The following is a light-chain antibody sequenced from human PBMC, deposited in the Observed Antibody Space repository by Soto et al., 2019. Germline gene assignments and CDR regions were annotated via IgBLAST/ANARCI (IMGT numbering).Light chain of an antibody. CDR1: QSVSSSY. Sequence: TPSPATLSVSPWERAALYCMAIQSVSSSYLAWYQQNPGQAPRLLIYGASSRATGIPDRFSGSGSGTDFTLTISRLEPEDFAVYYCQQYGSSPPITFGQGTRLEIK. V-gene: IGKV3-20*01. CDR2: GAS. CDR3: QQYGSSPPIT. J-gene: IGKJ5*01.